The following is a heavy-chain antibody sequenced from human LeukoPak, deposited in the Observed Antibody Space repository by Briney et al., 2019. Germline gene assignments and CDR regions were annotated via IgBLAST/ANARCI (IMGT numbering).Heavy chain of an antibody. Sequence: ASVKVSCKASGYTFTSYGISWVRQAPGQGLEWMGWISSYKSNTNYAQKFQGRVTMTRDTSISTAYMELSRLRSDDTAVYYCARDGTAAAVDWGQGTLVTVSS. CDR1: GYTFTSYG. CDR2: ISSYKSNT. CDR3: ARDGTAAAVD. D-gene: IGHD6-13*01. V-gene: IGHV1-18*01. J-gene: IGHJ4*02.